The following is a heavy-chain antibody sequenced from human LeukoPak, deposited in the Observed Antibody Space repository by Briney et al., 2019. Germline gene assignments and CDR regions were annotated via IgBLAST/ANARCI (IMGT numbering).Heavy chain of an antibody. D-gene: IGHD3-22*01. CDR2: IYYTGNS. CDR1: GGSISSYY. CDR3: AKYSTGYDLDY. J-gene: IGHJ4*02. V-gene: IGHV4-59*01. Sequence: SETLSLTCTVSGGSISSYYWSWIRQAPGKGLEWIGYIYYTGNSNYNPSLKSRVTMSVDASKNQFSLKLSSVTAADTAVYYCAKYSTGYDLDYWGQGTLVTVSS.